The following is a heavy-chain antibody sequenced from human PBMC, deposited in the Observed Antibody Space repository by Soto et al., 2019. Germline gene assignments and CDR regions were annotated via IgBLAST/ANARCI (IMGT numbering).Heavy chain of an antibody. CDR2: ISWNSGSI. D-gene: IGHD5-12*01. Sequence: PGGSLRLSCAASGFTFDDYAMHWVRQAPGKCLEWVSGISWNSGSIGYADSVKGRFTISRDNAKNSLYLQMNSLRAEDTALYYCAKGGYAGQYYFDYWGQGXLVTVYS. CDR3: AKGGYAGQYYFDY. CDR1: GFTFDDYA. J-gene: IGHJ4*02. V-gene: IGHV3-9*01.